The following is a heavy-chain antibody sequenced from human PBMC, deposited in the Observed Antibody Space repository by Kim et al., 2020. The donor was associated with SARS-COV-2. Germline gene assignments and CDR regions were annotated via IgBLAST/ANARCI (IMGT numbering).Heavy chain of an antibody. CDR1: GYTFTDSF. CDR3: ARGRRTYLS. J-gene: IGHJ4*02. V-gene: IGHV1-2*02. Sequence: ASVKVSCKASGYTFTDSFIHWVRQAPGQGPQWMGCVDPKTGTAIDSNNFQGRVSMTTDTSIDTAYMTMTSLKSDDTAVFYCARGRRTYLSWGQGTLVTVS. CDR2: VDPKTGTA.